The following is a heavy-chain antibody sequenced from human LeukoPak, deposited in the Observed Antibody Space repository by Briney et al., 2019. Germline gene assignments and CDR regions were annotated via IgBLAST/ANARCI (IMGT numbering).Heavy chain of an antibody. CDR3: AKGGLSRPYYYYYYMDV. J-gene: IGHJ6*03. CDR2: ISGSGGST. Sequence: GGSLRLSSAASGFTFSSYAMSWVRQAPGKGLEWVSAISGSGGSTYYADSVKGRFTISGDNSKNTLYLQMNSLRAEDTAVYYCAKGGLSRPYYYYYYMDVWGKGTTVTISS. CDR1: GFTFSSYA. V-gene: IGHV3-23*01. D-gene: IGHD5-12*01.